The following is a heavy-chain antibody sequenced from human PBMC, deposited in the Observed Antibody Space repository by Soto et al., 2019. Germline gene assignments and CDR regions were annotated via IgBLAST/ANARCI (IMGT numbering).Heavy chain of an antibody. J-gene: IGHJ6*02. CDR1: GFTDYY. V-gene: IGHV1-2*02. CDR3: AREGSADYGSYGMDV. Sequence: QVQLVQSGTEVRKPGASVKVSCKASGFTDYYIHWVRQAPGQGLEWMGWVNPSSGGTNYAQKFQGRVAMTRETFISTAYMELSSLQSDDTAVYYCAREGSADYGSYGMDVWGQGTTVTVSS. CDR2: VNPSSGGT. D-gene: IGHD4-17*01.